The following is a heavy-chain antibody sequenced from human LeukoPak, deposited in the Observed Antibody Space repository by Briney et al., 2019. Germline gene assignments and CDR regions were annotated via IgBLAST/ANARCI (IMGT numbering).Heavy chain of an antibody. CDR2: IGIDSGNT. Sequence: QAGGSLRLSCAASGFTFSDYSMNWVRQAPGKGLEWISYIGIDSGNTNHADSVKGRFTISGDKAKNSLYLQMNSLRVEDTAVYYCARDYKYAFDNWGQGTLVTVSS. D-gene: IGHD5-24*01. J-gene: IGHJ4*02. V-gene: IGHV3-48*01. CDR1: GFTFSDYS. CDR3: ARDYKYAFDN.